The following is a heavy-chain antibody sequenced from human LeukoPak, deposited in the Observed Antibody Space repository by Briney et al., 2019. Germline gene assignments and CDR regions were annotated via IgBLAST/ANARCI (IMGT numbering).Heavy chain of an antibody. CDR1: GFTFSSYA. V-gene: IGHV3-30-3*01. CDR3: ARDKSGMDV. CDR2: ISYDGSNK. J-gene: IGHJ6*02. Sequence: GRSLRLSCAASGFTFSSYAMHWVRQAPGKGLGWVAVISYDGSNKYYADSVKGRFTISRDNSKNTLYLQMNSLRAEDTAVYYCARDKSGMDVWGQGTTVTVSS.